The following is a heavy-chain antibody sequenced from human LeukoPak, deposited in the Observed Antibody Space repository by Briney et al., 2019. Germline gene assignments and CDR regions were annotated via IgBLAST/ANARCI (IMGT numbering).Heavy chain of an antibody. V-gene: IGHV3-15*01. CDR2: IKSITDGGTT. J-gene: IGHJ4*02. CDR1: GFTFSNAW. CDR3: LGTREWELS. D-gene: IGHD1-26*01. Sequence: GGSLRLSCAASGFTFSNAWMSWVRQAPGKGLEWVGRIKSITDGGTTDYAAPVKGRFTISRDDSKNTLYLQMNSLKTEDTAVYYCLGTREWELSWGQGTLVTVSS.